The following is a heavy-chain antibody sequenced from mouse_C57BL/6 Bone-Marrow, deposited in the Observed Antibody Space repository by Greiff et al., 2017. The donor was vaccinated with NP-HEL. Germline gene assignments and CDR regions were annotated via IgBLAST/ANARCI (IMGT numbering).Heavy chain of an antibody. Sequence: EVHLVESGGDLVKPGGSLKLSCAASGFTFSSYGMSWVRQTPDKRLEWVATISSGGSYPYYPDSVKGRFTISRDNAKNTLYLQMSSLKSEDTAMYYCARPYDYDVAGFAYWGQGTLVTVSA. V-gene: IGHV5-6*01. CDR1: GFTFSSYG. CDR2: ISSGGSYP. D-gene: IGHD2-4*01. J-gene: IGHJ3*01. CDR3: ARPYDYDVAGFAY.